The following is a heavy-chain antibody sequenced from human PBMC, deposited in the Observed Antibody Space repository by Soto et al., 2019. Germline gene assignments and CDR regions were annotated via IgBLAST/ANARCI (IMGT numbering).Heavy chain of an antibody. D-gene: IGHD1-26*01. Sequence: PGGALRLSCAASGFTFSSYGMHWVRQAPGKGLEWVAVISYDGSNKYYADSVKGRFTISRDNSKNTLYLQMNSLRAEDTAVYYCAKDLIRSGTPLFLNYYYGMDVWGQGTTVTVSS. CDR2: ISYDGSNK. V-gene: IGHV3-30*18. CDR3: AKDLIRSGTPLFLNYYYGMDV. J-gene: IGHJ6*02. CDR1: GFTFSSYG.